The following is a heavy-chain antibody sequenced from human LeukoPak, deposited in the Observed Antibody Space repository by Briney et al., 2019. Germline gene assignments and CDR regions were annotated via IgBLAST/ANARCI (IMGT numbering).Heavy chain of an antibody. CDR1: GGSISGYY. Sequence: KPSETLSLTCTVSGGSISGYYWSWIRQPPGQELEWFGYIFYSGSTNYKPSLKSRITISVDTSKNQFSLKLSSVTAADTAVYYCARIRPTVVPGGWYFDFWGRGTLVTVSS. V-gene: IGHV4-59*01. CDR3: ARIRPTVVPGGWYFDF. J-gene: IGHJ2*01. CDR2: IFYSGST. D-gene: IGHD4-23*01.